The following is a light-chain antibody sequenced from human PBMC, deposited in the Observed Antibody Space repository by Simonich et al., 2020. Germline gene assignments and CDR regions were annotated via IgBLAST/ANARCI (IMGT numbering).Light chain of an antibody. CDR2: DAS. V-gene: IGKV1D-13*01. CDR3: QQFNNYPRLT. J-gene: IGKJ4*01. Sequence: AIQLTQSPSSLSASVGDRVTITCRASQGISSDLAWYQQKPGKAPKLLIYDASSLESGGPSRFSGSGSGTDFTLTISSLQPEDFATYYCQQFNNYPRLTFGGGTKVEIK. CDR1: QGISSD.